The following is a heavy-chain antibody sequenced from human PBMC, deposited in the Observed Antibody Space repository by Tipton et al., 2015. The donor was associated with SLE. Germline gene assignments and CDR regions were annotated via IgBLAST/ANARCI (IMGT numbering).Heavy chain of an antibody. V-gene: IGHV4-38-2*01. CDR3: ARGRTVGDYLPVDAFDI. CDR2: LYHTGYT. Sequence: GLVKPSETLSLSCAVSNYSILSGHYWGWIRQSPGKGLEWIANLYHTGYTYYNPSLKSRVTMSVDTSKNQFSLNLGSVTASDTAVYYCARGRTVGDYLPVDAFDIWGQGTMVAVSS. D-gene: IGHD4-17*01. J-gene: IGHJ3*02. CDR1: NYSILSGHY.